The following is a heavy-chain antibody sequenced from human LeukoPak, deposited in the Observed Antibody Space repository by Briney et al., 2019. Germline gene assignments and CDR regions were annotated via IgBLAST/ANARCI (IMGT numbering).Heavy chain of an antibody. Sequence: SETLSLTCAVYGGSFSGYYWSWIRQPPGKGLDWIGEINHSGSTTYNPSLKSRVIISIDTSNNQFSLKLSSVTAADTAVYYCARGRRVVVPAAMRYYYYGMDVWGQGTTVTVSS. CDR3: ARGRRVVVPAAMRYYYYGMDV. CDR2: INHSGST. V-gene: IGHV4-34*01. J-gene: IGHJ6*02. D-gene: IGHD2-2*01. CDR1: GGSFSGYY.